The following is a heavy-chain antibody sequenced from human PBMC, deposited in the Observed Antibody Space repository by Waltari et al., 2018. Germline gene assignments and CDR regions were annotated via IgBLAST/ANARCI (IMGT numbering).Heavy chain of an antibody. CDR2: ISGSGGST. CDR1: GFTFSSYA. CDR3: AKEKYGADYVGNWFDP. D-gene: IGHD3-16*01. V-gene: IGHV3-23*01. J-gene: IGHJ5*02. Sequence: EVQLLESGGGLVQPGGSLRLSCAASGFTFSSYAMSWVRQAPGKGLEWCSAISGSGGSTYYADSVNGRFTISRDNSKNTLYLQMNSLRAEDTAVYYCAKEKYGADYVGNWFDPWGQGTLVTVSS.